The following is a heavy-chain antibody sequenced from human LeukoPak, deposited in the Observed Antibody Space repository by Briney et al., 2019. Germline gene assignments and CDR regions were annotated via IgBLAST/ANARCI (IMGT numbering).Heavy chain of an antibody. CDR1: GFTFNTYS. Sequence: GGSLRLSCAASGFTFNTYSMNWARQAPGEGLEWVSSIVSSGGYMFYTDSVKGRFIISRDNAKDSLYLQMNNLRAEDTAVYYCLRGDRRDYWGQGTLVTVSS. CDR2: IVSSGGYM. J-gene: IGHJ4*02. CDR3: LRGDRRDY. V-gene: IGHV3-21*06.